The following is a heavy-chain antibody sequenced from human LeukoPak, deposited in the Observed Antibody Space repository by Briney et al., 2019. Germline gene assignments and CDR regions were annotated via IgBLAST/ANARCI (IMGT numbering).Heavy chain of an antibody. D-gene: IGHD6-13*01. V-gene: IGHV3-30*04. CDR3: ARGPSWYDGYYFDY. CDR2: ISYDGSNK. CDR1: GFTFSSYA. Sequence: GRSLRLSCAASGFTFSSYAMHWVRQAPGKGLEWVAVISYDGSNKYYADSVKGRFTISRDNSKNTLYLQMNSLRAEDTAVYYCARGPSWYDGYYFDYWGQGTLVTVSS. J-gene: IGHJ4*02.